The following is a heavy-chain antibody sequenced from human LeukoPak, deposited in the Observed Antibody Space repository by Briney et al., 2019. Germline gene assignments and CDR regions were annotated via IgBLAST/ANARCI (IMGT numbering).Heavy chain of an antibody. CDR2: IRAYNGNT. V-gene: IGHV1-18*01. J-gene: IGHJ4*02. CDR3: ARRCGGDCYFYYDSSGYYSEDY. CDR1: GYTFTSYG. Sequence: ASVKVSCKASGYTFTSYGISWVRHAPGQGLEWMGWIRAYNGNTNYAKTLQGRDTLTTDTSTSTAYMELRSLRSDDTAVYYCARRCGGDCYFYYDSSGYYSEDYWGQGTLVTVSS. D-gene: IGHD3-22*01.